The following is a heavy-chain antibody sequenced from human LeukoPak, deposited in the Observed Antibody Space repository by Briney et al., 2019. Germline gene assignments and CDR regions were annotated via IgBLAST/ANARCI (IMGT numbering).Heavy chain of an antibody. CDR2: IYPGDSDT. J-gene: IGHJ3*02. Sequence: GESLKISCKGSGYSFTSYWIGWVRQMPGKGLEWMGIIYPGDSDTRYSPFFQGQVTISADKSISTAYLQWSSLKASDTAMYYCARIKASGLYLNAFDIWGQGTMVTVSS. CDR1: GYSFTSYW. D-gene: IGHD6-19*01. V-gene: IGHV5-51*01. CDR3: ARIKASGLYLNAFDI.